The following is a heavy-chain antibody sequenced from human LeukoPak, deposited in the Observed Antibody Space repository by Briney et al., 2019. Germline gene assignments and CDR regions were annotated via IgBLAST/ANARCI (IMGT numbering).Heavy chain of an antibody. J-gene: IGHJ6*03. V-gene: IGHV3-30*04. CDR3: AKDAYGSSWYGEGYYYYYYMDV. CDR1: GFTFSSYA. Sequence: GRSLRLSCAASGFTFSSYAMHWVRQAPSKGLEWVAVISYDGSNKYYADSVKGRFTISRDNSKNTLYLQMNSLRAEDTAVYYCAKDAYGSSWYGEGYYYYYYMDVWGKGTTVTVSS. D-gene: IGHD6-13*01. CDR2: ISYDGSNK.